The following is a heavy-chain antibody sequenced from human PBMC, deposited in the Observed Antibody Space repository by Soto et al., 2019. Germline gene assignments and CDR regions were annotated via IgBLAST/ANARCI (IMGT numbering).Heavy chain of an antibody. Sequence: GGSLRLSCAASGFTFSSYGMHWVRQAPGKGLEWVAVISYDGSNKYYADSVKGRFTISRDNSKNTLYLQMNSLRAEDTAVYYCANLIEVAGSSDAFDIWGQGTMVTVSS. CDR1: GFTFSSYG. D-gene: IGHD6-19*01. CDR2: ISYDGSNK. J-gene: IGHJ3*02. CDR3: ANLIEVAGSSDAFDI. V-gene: IGHV3-30*18.